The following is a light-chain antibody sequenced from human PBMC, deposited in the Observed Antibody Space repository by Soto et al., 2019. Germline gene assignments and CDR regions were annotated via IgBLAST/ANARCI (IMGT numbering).Light chain of an antibody. CDR3: TSYTSASTWV. CDR2: EAT. Sequence: QSALTQPASVSGSPGQSITISCTGTSSDVGGYKYVSWYQQYPGKAPKLIIYEATNRPSGVSNRFSGSKSGNTASLTISGLQAEDEADYYCTSYTSASTWVFGGGTKLTVL. V-gene: IGLV2-14*01. CDR1: SSDVGGYKY. J-gene: IGLJ3*02.